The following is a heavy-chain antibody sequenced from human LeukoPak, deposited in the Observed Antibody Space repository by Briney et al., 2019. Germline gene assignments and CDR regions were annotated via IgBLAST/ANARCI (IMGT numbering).Heavy chain of an antibody. D-gene: IGHD1-1*01. CDR3: ASQGGN. CDR1: GFTFSSYE. CDR2: ISSSGST. V-gene: IGHV3-48*03. Sequence: AGGSLRLSCAASGFTFSSYEMNWVRQAPGKGLEWISYISSSGSTMYADSVKGRFTISRDNAKNSLYLQMNSLRDEDTAVYYCASQGGNWGQGTLVTVSA. J-gene: IGHJ4*02.